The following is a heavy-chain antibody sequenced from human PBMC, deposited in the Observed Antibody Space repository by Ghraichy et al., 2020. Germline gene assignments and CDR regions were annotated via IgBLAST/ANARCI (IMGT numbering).Heavy chain of an antibody. V-gene: IGHV4-4*07. CDR1: GGSISSYY. CDR3: ARGVIAAADGFHYYYYYGMDV. J-gene: IGHJ6*02. CDR2: IYTSGST. Sequence: SETLSLTCTVSGGSISSYYWSWIRQPAGKGLEWIGRIYTSGSTNYNPSLKSRVTMSVDTSKNQFSLKLSSVTAADTAVYYCARGVIAAADGFHYYYYYGMDVWGQGTTVTVSS. D-gene: IGHD6-13*01.